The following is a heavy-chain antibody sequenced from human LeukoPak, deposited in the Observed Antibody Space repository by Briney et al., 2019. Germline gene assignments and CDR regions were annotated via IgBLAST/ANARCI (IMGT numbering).Heavy chain of an antibody. D-gene: IGHD6-6*01. CDR1: GFTLSTYT. V-gene: IGHV3-21*01. Sequence: GGSLRLSCAASGFTLSTYTMSWVRQAPGKGLEWVSGISSVSTYIYYADSVKGRFTISRDSAKNSLYLQMNSLRAEDTALYYCARGSEGSSLNWFDPWGQGTLVTVSS. J-gene: IGHJ5*02. CDR3: ARGSEGSSLNWFDP. CDR2: ISSVSTYI.